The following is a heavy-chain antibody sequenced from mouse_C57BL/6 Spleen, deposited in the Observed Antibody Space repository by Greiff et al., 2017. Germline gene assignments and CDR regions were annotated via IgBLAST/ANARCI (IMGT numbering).Heavy chain of an antibody. Sequence: QVQLKQPGAELVKPGASVKLSCKASGYTFTSYWMQWVKQRPGQGLEWIGEIDPSDSYTNYNQKFKGKATLTVDTSSSTAYMQLSSLTSEESAVYYCARSINYYGSSYFDYWGQGTTLTVSS. CDR2: IDPSDSYT. CDR3: ARSINYYGSSYFDY. V-gene: IGHV1-50*01. CDR1: GYTFTSYW. D-gene: IGHD1-1*01. J-gene: IGHJ2*01.